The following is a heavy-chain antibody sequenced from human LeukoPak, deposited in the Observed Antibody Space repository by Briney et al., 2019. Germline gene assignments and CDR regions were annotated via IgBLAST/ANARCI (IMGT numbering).Heavy chain of an antibody. D-gene: IGHD1-1*01. V-gene: IGHV4-4*07. CDR3: ATTGIGPFDY. J-gene: IGHJ4*02. CDR1: GASISSYY. CDR2: IYTSGST. Sequence: SETLSLTCTVSGASISSYYWNWIRQPAGKGLEWVGRIYTSGSTNYNPSLKSRATMSVDTSKNQFSLKLSSVTAADTAVYYCATTGIGPFDYWGQGTLVTVSS.